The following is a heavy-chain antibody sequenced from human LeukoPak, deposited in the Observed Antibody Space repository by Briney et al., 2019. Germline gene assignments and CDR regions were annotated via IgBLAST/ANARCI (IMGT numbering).Heavy chain of an antibody. V-gene: IGHV1-69*05. CDR2: IIPIFGTA. J-gene: IGHJ4*02. CDR1: GGTFSSYA. CDR3: ARAAATALHFDY. D-gene: IGHD6-25*01. Sequence: SVKVSCKASGGTFSSYAISWVRQAPGQGLEWMGGIIPIFGTANYAQKFQGRVTMTTDESTSTAYMELSSLRSEDTAVYYCARAAATALHFDYWGQGTLVTVSS.